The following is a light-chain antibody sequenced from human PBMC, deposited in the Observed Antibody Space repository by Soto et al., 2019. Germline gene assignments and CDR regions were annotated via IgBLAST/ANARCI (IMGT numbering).Light chain of an antibody. V-gene: IGKV1-6*01. CDR2: VAS. J-gene: IGKJ4*01. CDR3: LQDYDYPLT. Sequence: AIQMTQSPSSLSASVGDRVTITCRASQYIRNDLGWYQQKSGTAPRLLISVASSLRSGVPSRFSGSGSGTDFTLTISSLQPEDFATYYCLQDYDYPLTFGGGTKVEIK. CDR1: QYIRND.